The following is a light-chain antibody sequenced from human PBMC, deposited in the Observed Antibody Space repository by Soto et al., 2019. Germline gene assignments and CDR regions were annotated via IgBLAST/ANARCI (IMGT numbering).Light chain of an antibody. CDR2: GAS. CDR3: EKYECSRRT. J-gene: IGKJ1*01. Sequence: EIVLPQSPGTLSLSPGERATPACRASQSVRSTYVPRYQQKPGQAPRLLIYGASSRATGIPDRFRGRGSGTYFSRTISRVEPEDFAVYYDEKYECSRRTIDQGNKVEIK. CDR1: QSVRSTY. V-gene: IGKV3-20*01.